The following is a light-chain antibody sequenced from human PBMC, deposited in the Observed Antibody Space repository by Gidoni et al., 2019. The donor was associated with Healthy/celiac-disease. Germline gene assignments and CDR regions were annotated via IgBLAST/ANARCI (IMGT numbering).Light chain of an antibody. J-gene: IGLJ2*01. CDR1: SSDIGSNY. V-gene: IGLV1-47*01. CDR3: AAWDDSLSGVV. CDR2: RNN. Sequence: QSVLTQPPSASGSPGQGVTISCSGSSSDIGSNYVYWSQQLPGTAPKLLIYRNNPRPSGVPDRFSGPTSGTPSSLAISGLRSEDEPDYYCAAWDDSLSGVVFGGGTQLTVL.